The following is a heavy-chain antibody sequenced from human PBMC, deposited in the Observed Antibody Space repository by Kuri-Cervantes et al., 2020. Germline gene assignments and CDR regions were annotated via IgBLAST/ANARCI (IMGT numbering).Heavy chain of an antibody. Sequence: ASVKVSCKASRYTFTKDFTQWVRQAPGQGLEWMGWINPNSGGTNYAQKFQGRVTMTRDTSISTAYMELSRLRSDDTAVYYCAREGPDVTTVTRGRGFFDYWGQGTLVTVSS. CDR2: INPNSGGT. D-gene: IGHD4-17*01. CDR1: RYTFTKDF. CDR3: AREGPDVTTVTRGRGFFDY. J-gene: IGHJ4*02. V-gene: IGHV1-2*02.